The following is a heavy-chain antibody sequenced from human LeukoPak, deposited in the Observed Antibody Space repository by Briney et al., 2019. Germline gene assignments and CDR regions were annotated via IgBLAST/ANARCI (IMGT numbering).Heavy chain of an antibody. D-gene: IGHD3-10*01. CDR1: GYTFTSYD. Sequence: ASVKVSCKASGYTFTSYDINWVRQAAGQGLEWMGWMNPNSGNTGYAQKFQGRVTMTRDTSTSTVYMELSSLRSEDTAVYYCARGNTMVRGVTYYNYYSMDVWGQGTTVTVSS. CDR2: MNPNSGNT. V-gene: IGHV1-8*01. CDR3: ARGNTMVRGVTYYNYYSMDV. J-gene: IGHJ6*02.